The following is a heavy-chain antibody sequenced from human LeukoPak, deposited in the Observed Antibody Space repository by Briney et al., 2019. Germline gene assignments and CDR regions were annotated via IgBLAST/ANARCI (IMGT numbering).Heavy chain of an antibody. CDR3: ARDRYFDN. J-gene: IGHJ4*02. CDR2: YSGST. CDR1: GGSFTSHY. Sequence: SETLSLTCTVSGGSFTSHYWSWIRQPPGKGLEWIGYYSGSTNYNPPLKSRATILADTSKNQFSLKLTSVTAADTAVYYRARDRYFDNWGQGILVTVSS. V-gene: IGHV4-59*11.